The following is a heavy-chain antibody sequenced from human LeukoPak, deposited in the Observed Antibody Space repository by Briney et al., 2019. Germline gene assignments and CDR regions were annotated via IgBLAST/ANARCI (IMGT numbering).Heavy chain of an antibody. CDR1: GGSISSYY. CDR2: IYTSGST. V-gene: IGHV4-4*07. CDR3: ARDVVVPAAIRNWFDP. J-gene: IGHJ5*02. Sequence: SETLSLTCTVSGGSISSYYWSWIRQPAGKGLEWIGRIYTSGSTNCNPSLKSRVTMSVDTSKNQFSLKLSSVTAADTAVYYCARDVVVPAAIRNWFDPWGQGTLVTVSS. D-gene: IGHD2-2*02.